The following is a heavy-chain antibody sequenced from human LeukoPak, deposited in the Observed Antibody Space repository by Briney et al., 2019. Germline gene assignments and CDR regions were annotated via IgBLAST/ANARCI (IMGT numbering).Heavy chain of an antibody. CDR3: ARAFAYYSGSNWFDP. CDR1: GYTSTSYD. J-gene: IGHJ5*02. Sequence: ASVKVSCKASGYTSTSYDINWVRQATGQGLEWMGWMNPNSGKTGYVQKFQGRVTMTWNTSIGTAYMELSSLRSEDTAVYYCARAFAYYSGSNWFDPWGQGTLVTVSS. CDR2: MNPNSGKT. V-gene: IGHV1-8*01. D-gene: IGHD3-10*01.